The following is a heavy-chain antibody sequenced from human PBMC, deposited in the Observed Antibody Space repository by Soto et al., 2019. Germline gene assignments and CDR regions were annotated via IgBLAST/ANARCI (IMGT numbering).Heavy chain of an antibody. CDR1: GFTFSSYA. J-gene: IGHJ4*02. Sequence: GGSLRLSCAASGFTFSSYAMSWVRQAPGKGLEWVSAISGSGGSTYYADSVKGRFTISRDNSKNTLYLQMNSLRAEDTAVYYCAKEGAAAGTIGPGDFDYWGQGTLVTVSS. V-gene: IGHV3-23*01. D-gene: IGHD6-13*01. CDR2: ISGSGGST. CDR3: AKEGAAAGTIGPGDFDY.